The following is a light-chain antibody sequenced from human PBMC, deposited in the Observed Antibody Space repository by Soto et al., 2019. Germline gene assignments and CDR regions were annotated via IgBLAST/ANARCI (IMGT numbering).Light chain of an antibody. CDR3: QSYDRSLSGSRV. J-gene: IGLJ1*01. CDR2: DNS. V-gene: IGLV1-40*01. CDR1: SSNIGAGYD. Sequence: QSVLTQPPSVSGAPGQRVTISCTGSSSNIGAGYDVHWYQQLPGTAPKLLIYDNSNRPSGVPDRFSGSKSGTSASLAITGLQAEDAADYYCQSYDRSLSGSRVFGTGTKLTVL.